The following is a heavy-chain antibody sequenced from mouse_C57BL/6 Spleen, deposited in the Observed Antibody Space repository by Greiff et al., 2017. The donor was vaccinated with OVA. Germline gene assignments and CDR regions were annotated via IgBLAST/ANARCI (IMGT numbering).Heavy chain of an antibody. J-gene: IGHJ4*01. Sequence: VQLQQPGAELVKPGASVKLSCKASGYTFTSYWMQWVKQRPGQGLEWIGEIDPSDSYTNYNQKFKGKATLTVDTSSSTAYMQLSSLTSEDSAVYYCARSLTGTREGYAMDYWGQGTSVTVSS. CDR2: IDPSDSYT. D-gene: IGHD4-1*01. CDR3: ARSLTGTREGYAMDY. CDR1: GYTFTSYW. V-gene: IGHV1-50*01.